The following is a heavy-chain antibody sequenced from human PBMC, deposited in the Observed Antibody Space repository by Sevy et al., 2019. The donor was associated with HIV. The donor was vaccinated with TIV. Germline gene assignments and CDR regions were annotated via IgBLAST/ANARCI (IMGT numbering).Heavy chain of an antibody. CDR2: FEPEDEET. D-gene: IGHD3-22*01. Sequence: ASVKVSCKVSGYTLSQLSMHWVRQAPGKGLEWMGSFEPEDEETIYAQKFQGRVTMTEDRSTDTAYMELSSLRSEDTAVYYCATTKDYYDSSGSPFDYWGQGTLVTVSS. J-gene: IGHJ4*02. CDR3: ATTKDYYDSSGSPFDY. V-gene: IGHV1-24*01. CDR1: GYTLSQLS.